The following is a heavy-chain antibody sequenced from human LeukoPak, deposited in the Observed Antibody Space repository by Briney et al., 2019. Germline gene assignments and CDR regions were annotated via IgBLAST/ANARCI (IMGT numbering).Heavy chain of an antibody. Sequence: GGSLRLSCAVSGITLSNYGMSWVRQAPGEGLEWVAGLSGSGGGTNYADSVQGRFTISRDNPKNTLYLQMNSLRAEDTAVYFCAKRGVVIRVFLVGFHKEAYYFDSWGQGALVTVSS. CDR3: AKRGVVIRVFLVGFHKEAYYFDS. CDR1: GITLSNYG. CDR2: LSGSGGGT. J-gene: IGHJ4*02. V-gene: IGHV3-23*01. D-gene: IGHD3-10*01.